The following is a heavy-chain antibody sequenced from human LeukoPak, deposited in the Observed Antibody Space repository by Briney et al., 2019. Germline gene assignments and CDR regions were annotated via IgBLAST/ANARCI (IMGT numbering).Heavy chain of an antibody. CDR1: GGSISSSSYY. CDR2: IYYSGST. CDR3: ARGRGNYLSY. Sequence: PSETLSLTCTVSGGSISSSSYYWGWIRQPPGKGLEWIGSIYYSGSTYYNPSLKSRVTISVDTSKNQFSLKLSSVTAADTAVYYCARGRGNYLSYWGQGTLVTVSS. J-gene: IGHJ4*02. D-gene: IGHD6-13*01. V-gene: IGHV4-39*07.